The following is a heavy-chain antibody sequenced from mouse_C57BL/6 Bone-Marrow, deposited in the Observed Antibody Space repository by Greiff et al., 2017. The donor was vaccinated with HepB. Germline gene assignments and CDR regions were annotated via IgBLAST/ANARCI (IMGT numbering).Heavy chain of an antibody. Sequence: VQLQQSGPELVKPGASVKISCKASGYTFTDYYMNWVKQSHGKSLEWIGDINPNNGGTSYNQKFKGKATLTVDKSSSTAYMELRSLTSEDSAVYYCANDGNYCDYWGQGTTLTVSS. CDR2: INPNNGGT. CDR1: GYTFTDYY. D-gene: IGHD2-3*01. J-gene: IGHJ2*01. CDR3: ANDGNYCDY. V-gene: IGHV1-26*01.